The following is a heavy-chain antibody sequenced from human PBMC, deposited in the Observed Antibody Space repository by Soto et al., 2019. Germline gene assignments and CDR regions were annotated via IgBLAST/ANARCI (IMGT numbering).Heavy chain of an antibody. CDR2: IYYSGNT. Sequence: SETLSLTCSVSGGSIRSGNYYWSWIRQHPGKGLEWIGNIYYSGNTHSNPSLRSRVAISIDTAKNQFSLKLSPVTAADTAVYYCARHSNRNYGLYYFDYWGLGALVTVS. D-gene: IGHD4-4*01. J-gene: IGHJ4*02. V-gene: IGHV4-31*03. CDR1: GGSIRSGNYY. CDR3: ARHSNRNYGLYYFDY.